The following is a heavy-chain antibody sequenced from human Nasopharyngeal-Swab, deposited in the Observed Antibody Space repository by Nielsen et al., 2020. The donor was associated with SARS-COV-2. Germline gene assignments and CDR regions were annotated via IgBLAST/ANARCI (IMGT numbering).Heavy chain of an antibody. CDR3: TRKLYDFWSGYYTRAYDY. Sequence: GESLKISCTASGFTFGDYAMSWFRQAPGKGLEWVGFIRSKAYGGTTEYAASVKGRFTISRDDSKSIAYLQMNSLKTEDTAVYYCTRKLYDFWSGYYTRAYDYWGQGTLVTVSS. D-gene: IGHD3-3*01. CDR1: GFTFGDYA. V-gene: IGHV3-49*03. J-gene: IGHJ4*02. CDR2: IRSKAYGGTT.